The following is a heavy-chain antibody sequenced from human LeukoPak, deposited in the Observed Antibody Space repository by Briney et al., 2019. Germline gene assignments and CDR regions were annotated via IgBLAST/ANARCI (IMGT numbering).Heavy chain of an antibody. CDR3: ARGRWFDY. D-gene: IGHD3-16*02. CDR1: GGSISSYY. V-gene: IGHV4-59*01. CDR2: IYNSGST. J-gene: IGHJ4*02. Sequence: SETLSLTCAVSGGSISSYYWSWIRQPPGKALEWIGYIYNSGSTNHNPSLESRVTISVDTSKNQFSLNLYSVTAADTAVYYCARGRWFDYWGQGTLVTVSS.